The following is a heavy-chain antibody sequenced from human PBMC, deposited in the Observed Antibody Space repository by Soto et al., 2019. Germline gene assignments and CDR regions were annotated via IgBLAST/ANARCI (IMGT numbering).Heavy chain of an antibody. V-gene: IGHV3-23*01. CDR3: AKDRPNYYCPGSYYKAGGDY. CDR2: ITGSGGTT. J-gene: IGHJ4*02. Sequence: PGGSLRLSCAASGFTFSTYAMSWVRQAPGKGLAWVSSITGSGGTTYYADSVQGRFTISRDNSKNTLYLQLNSLRAVDTAVYYCAKDRPNYYCPGSYYKAGGDYWGKGTLVPVAS. D-gene: IGHD3-10*01. CDR1: GFTFSTYA.